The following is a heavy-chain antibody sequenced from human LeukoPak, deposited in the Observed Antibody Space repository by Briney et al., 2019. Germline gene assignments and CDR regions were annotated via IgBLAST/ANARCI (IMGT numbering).Heavy chain of an antibody. D-gene: IGHD3-10*01. CDR2: ISYDGSNK. CDR3: AKVSGSDY. V-gene: IGHV3-30*18. J-gene: IGHJ4*02. CDR1: GFTFSSYG. Sequence: PGGSLRLSCAASGFTFSSYGMHWVRQAPGKGLEWVAVISYDGSNKYYADSVKGRFTISRDNSKNTLYLQMNSLRAEDTAVYYCAKVSGSDYWGQGTLVTVSS.